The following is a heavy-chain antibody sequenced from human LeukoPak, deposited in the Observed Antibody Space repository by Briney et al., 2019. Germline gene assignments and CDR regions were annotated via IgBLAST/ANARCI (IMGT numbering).Heavy chain of an antibody. D-gene: IGHD3-9*01. Sequence: GGSLRLSCAASGFPFGTYAMSWVRQAPGKGLEWVPTISGSGGATYYADSVKGRFTISRDNSKNTLYLQMSSLRADDTAVYYCAKGRTVVFWYYCDHWGQGTLVTVSS. J-gene: IGHJ4*02. V-gene: IGHV3-23*01. CDR2: ISGSGGAT. CDR3: AKGRTVVFWYYCDH. CDR1: GFPFGTYA.